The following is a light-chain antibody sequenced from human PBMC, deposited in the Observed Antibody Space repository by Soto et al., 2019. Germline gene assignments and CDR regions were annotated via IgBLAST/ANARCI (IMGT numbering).Light chain of an antibody. Sequence: QAVVTQEPSLTVSPGGTVTLTCGSSTGAVTSGHYPYWFQQKPGQAPRTLIYDTNNKQSWTPARFSGSLLGGKAALTLSGAQPEDEAEYYCLLSYSAARAGVFGGGTQLTVL. J-gene: IGLJ3*02. V-gene: IGLV7-46*01. CDR2: DTN. CDR3: LLSYSAARAGV. CDR1: TGAVTSGHY.